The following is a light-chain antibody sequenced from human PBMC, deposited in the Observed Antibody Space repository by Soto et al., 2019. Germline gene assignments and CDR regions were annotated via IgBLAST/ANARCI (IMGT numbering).Light chain of an antibody. V-gene: IGKV1-5*03. CDR1: QSISSW. Sequence: DIPMTQSPSTLSASVGDRVTITCRASQSISSWLAWYQQKPGKAPKLLIYKASSLESGVPSRFSGSGSGTEFTLTISSLQPDDFATYYCQQYSSCSTFGQGTKVEIK. CDR2: KAS. CDR3: QQYSSCST. J-gene: IGKJ1*01.